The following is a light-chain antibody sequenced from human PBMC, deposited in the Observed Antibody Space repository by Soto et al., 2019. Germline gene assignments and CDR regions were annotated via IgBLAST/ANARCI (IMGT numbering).Light chain of an antibody. CDR1: QSVSSNY. V-gene: IGKV3-20*01. CDR2: GVS. CDR3: HQYGSSPNT. J-gene: IGKJ5*01. Sequence: EIVLTQFPGTLPLSPGERATLSCRASQSVSSNYLAWYQQQGGQAPRLLMYGVSTRATGIPDRFSGSGFVTDFTLTISRLEPEDFAVYYCHQYGSSPNTFGQAKRL.